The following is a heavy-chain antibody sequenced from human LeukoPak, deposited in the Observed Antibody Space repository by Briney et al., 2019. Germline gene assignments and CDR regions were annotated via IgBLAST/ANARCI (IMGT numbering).Heavy chain of an antibody. CDR1: GGSISSSY. CDR2: IYTSGST. D-gene: IGHD4-17*01. CDR3: ARDTVTKPIYYYYYMDV. V-gene: IGHV4-4*08. J-gene: IGHJ6*03. Sequence: PSETLSLTCTVSGGSISSSYWSWIRQPPGKGLEWIGRIYTSGSTNYNPSLKSRVTISVDTSKNQFSLKLSSVTAADTAVYYCARDTVTKPIYYYYYMDVWGKGTTVTVSS.